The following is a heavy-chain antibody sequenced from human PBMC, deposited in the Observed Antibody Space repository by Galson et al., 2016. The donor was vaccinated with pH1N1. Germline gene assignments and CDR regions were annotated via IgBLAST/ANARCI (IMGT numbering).Heavy chain of an antibody. V-gene: IGHV1-24*01. Sequence: SVKVSCKVSGYTLSELSMHWVRQAPGYGLEWMGGFDPEEGEIIYAQKFQGRVTMTEDMSTDTAHMEMSSLRSEDTAVYYCVSYVAVAGIKWFDPWGQGTLVTVS. D-gene: IGHD6-19*01. CDR3: VSYVAVAGIKWFDP. CDR2: FDPEEGEI. J-gene: IGHJ5*02. CDR1: GYTLSELS.